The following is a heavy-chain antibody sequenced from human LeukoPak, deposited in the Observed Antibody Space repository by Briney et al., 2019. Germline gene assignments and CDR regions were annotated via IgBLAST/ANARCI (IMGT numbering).Heavy chain of an antibody. D-gene: IGHD3-16*01. CDR1: GGSISSYY. Sequence: SETLSPTCTVSGGSISSYYWSWIRQPPGKGLEWIGYMYYSGSTNYNPSLKSRLTISVDTSKNQFSLKLSSVTAADTAVYYCARLRFGETHFNYWGQGTLVTVSS. V-gene: IGHV4-59*08. CDR2: MYYSGST. J-gene: IGHJ4*02. CDR3: ARLRFGETHFNY.